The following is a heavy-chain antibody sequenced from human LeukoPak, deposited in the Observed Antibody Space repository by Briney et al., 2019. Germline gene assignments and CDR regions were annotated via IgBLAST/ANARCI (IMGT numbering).Heavy chain of an antibody. Sequence: SETLSLTCAVYGASFSGYYWSWIRQPPGKGLEWLGEINHSGSTNYNPSLKSRVTISEDTSKNQFSLKLSSVTAADTAVYYCARRPLQQFDYWGQGTLVTVSS. CDR2: INHSGST. CDR3: ARRPLQQFDY. D-gene: IGHD4-11*01. CDR1: GASFSGYY. J-gene: IGHJ4*02. V-gene: IGHV4-34*01.